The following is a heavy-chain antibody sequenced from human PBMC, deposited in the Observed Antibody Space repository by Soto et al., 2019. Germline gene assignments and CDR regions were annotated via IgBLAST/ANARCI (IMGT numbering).Heavy chain of an antibody. J-gene: IGHJ4*02. V-gene: IGHV3-30-3*01. CDR2: ISYDGSNK. Sequence: GGSLRLSCAASGFTFSSYAMHWVRQAPGKGLEWVAVISYDGSNKYYADSVKGRFTISRDNSKNTLYLQMNSLRAEDTAVYYCARDPPDPVRSGWYYFDYWGQGTLVTVSS. D-gene: IGHD6-19*01. CDR3: ARDPPDPVRSGWYYFDY. CDR1: GFTFSSYA.